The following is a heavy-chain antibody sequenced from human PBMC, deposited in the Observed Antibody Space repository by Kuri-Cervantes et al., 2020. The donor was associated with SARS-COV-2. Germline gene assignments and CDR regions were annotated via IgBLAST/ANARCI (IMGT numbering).Heavy chain of an antibody. CDR2: ISYDGSNK. D-gene: IGHD2-15*01. J-gene: IGHJ4*02. V-gene: IGHV3-30*18. Sequence: LSLTCAASGFTFSSCGMHWVRQAPGKGLEWVAVISYDGSNKYYADSVKGRFTISRDNSKNTLYLQMNSLRAEDTAVYYCAKIAGGGGSSDFDYWGQGTLVTVSS. CDR3: AKIAGGGGSSDFDY. CDR1: GFTFSSCG.